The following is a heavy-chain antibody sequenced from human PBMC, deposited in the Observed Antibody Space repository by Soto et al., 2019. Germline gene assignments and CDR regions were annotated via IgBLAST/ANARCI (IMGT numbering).Heavy chain of an antibody. CDR2: TIPLFGTP. V-gene: IGHV1-69*12. CDR3: TRSSGLTNWLDP. D-gene: IGHD6-6*01. Sequence: QVQLVQSGAELKKPGSSEKVSCKVSGVSIKSSSITWVRQALGQGLEWMGGTIPLFGTPHYAQKFQGRVTITADESTSTVYMDLSSLRSEDTAVYYCTRSSGLTNWLDPWGQGTLITVSS. CDR1: GVSIKSSS. J-gene: IGHJ5*02.